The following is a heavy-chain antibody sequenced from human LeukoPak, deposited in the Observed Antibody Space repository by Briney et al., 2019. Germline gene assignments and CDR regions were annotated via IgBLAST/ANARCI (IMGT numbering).Heavy chain of an antibody. J-gene: IGHJ4*02. V-gene: IGHV4-38-2*02. D-gene: IGHD5-18*01. CDR2: IYHSGST. CDR3: ARDLGGTAMVSAY. Sequence: SETLSLTCTVSGYSISSGYYWGWIRQPPGKGLEWNGSIYHSGSTYYNPSLKSRGHISVDTSKNQCPLRLSSVTAADTAVYFCARDLGGTAMVSAYWGQGTLVTVSS. CDR1: GYSISSGYY.